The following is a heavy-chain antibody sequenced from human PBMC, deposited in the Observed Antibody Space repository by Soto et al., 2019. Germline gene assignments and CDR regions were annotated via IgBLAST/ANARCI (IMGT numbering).Heavy chain of an antibody. CDR1: GGTFSSYT. CDR2: IIPMFGIA. CDR3: ARGYGDSHDY. J-gene: IGHJ4*02. V-gene: IGHV1-69*02. D-gene: IGHD4-17*01. Sequence: QVQLVQSGPEVKKPGSSVKVSCKASGGTFSSYTISWVRQAPGQGLEWMGRIIPMFGIANYAQKFQGRVTITADKSTSTAYMELRSLRSEDTAVYYCARGYGDSHDYWGQGTLVTVSS.